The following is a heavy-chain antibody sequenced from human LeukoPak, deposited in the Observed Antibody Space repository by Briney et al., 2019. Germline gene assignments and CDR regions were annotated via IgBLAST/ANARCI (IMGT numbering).Heavy chain of an antibody. CDR1: GFTFSRYW. J-gene: IGHJ4*02. Sequence: PGGSLRLSCAASGFTFSRYWMSWVRQAPGKGREWLANINEDGSERDHYYLDSVKGRFSISRDNAKNSLYLQMNSLRAEDTAVYYCARGGAAGARKRGIDYWGQGTLVTVSS. D-gene: IGHD3-10*01. CDR3: ARGGAAGARKRGIDY. V-gene: IGHV3-7*01. CDR2: INEDGSERDH.